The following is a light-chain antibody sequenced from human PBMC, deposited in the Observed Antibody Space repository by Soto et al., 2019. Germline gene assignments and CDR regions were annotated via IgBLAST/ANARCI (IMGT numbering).Light chain of an antibody. CDR2: ATS. V-gene: IGKV1-27*01. CDR1: QGFSNY. Sequence: DIQMTQSPSSLSASVGDRVTITCRASQGFSNYLAWYQQKPGKVPMLLIYATSTLQSGVPSRFSGSGSGTVFTLTISSLQPEDVATYYCQKYNDVPFTFGPGTKVDIK. CDR3: QKYNDVPFT. J-gene: IGKJ3*01.